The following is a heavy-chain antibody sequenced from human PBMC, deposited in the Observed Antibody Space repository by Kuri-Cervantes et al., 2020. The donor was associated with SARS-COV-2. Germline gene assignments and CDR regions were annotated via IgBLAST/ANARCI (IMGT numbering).Heavy chain of an antibody. Sequence: GGSLRLSCAASGFTFSSYGIHWVRQAPGKGLEWVAVISYDGSNKYYADSVKGRFTISRDNSKNTLFLQMNSLRAEDTAVYYCAKDHDPHYYDSSGYYAYWGQGTLVTVSS. V-gene: IGHV3-30*18. CDR3: AKDHDPHYYDSSGYYAY. J-gene: IGHJ4*02. CDR2: ISYDGSNK. D-gene: IGHD3-22*01. CDR1: GFTFSSYG.